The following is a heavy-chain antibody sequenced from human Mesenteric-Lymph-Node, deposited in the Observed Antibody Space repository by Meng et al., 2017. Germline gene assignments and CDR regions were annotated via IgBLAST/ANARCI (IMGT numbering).Heavy chain of an antibody. Sequence: SETLSLTCTVSGGSMSGYCWSWVRPPPGKGLEWIGYICDSGSTNYNPSLKSRLTMSMDTSKNHFSLKLSSVTAADTAVYYCARDLKEGYGSGWYYYYGMDVWGQGTTVTVSS. J-gene: IGHJ6*02. D-gene: IGHD6-19*01. CDR1: GGSMSGYC. V-gene: IGHV4-59*01. CDR3: ARDLKEGYGSGWYYYYGMDV. CDR2: ICDSGST.